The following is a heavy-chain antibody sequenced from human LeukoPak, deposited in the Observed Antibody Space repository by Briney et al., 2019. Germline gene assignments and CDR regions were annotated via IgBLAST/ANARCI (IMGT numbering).Heavy chain of an antibody. D-gene: IGHD3-9*01. CDR1: GLTFSSYS. J-gene: IGHJ3*02. CDR3: ARASSKQLAGYLPDGFDI. CDR2: ISSSGTYV. V-gene: IGHV3-21*01. Sequence: GGSLRLSCAASGLTFSSYSMNWVRQAPGKGLEWVSSISSSGTYVYYADSVKGRFTISRDNAKNSLSLQMHSLRPDDAAVYYCARASSKQLAGYLPDGFDIWGQGTMVTVSS.